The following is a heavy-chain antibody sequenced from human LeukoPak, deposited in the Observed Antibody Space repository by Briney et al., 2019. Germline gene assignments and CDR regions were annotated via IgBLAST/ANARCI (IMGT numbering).Heavy chain of an antibody. CDR2: ISSSGSTI. J-gene: IGHJ4*02. CDR1: GFTFSSDE. V-gene: IGHV3-48*03. CDR3: ARATYYYGSGSYYQLDY. D-gene: IGHD3-10*01. Sequence: PGGSLRLSCAASGFTFSSDEMNWVRQAPGKGLEWVSYISSSGSTIYYADSVKGRFTISRDNAKNSLYLQMNSLRAEDTAVYYCARATYYYGSGSYYQLDYWGQGTLVTVSS.